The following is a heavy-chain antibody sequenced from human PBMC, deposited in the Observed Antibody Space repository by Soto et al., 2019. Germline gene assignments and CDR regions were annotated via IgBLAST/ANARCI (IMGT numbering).Heavy chain of an antibody. V-gene: IGHV4-34*02. J-gene: IGHJ4*02. CDR3: SRGVDAYKGGKY. CDR2: IHPSGSI. Sequence: QVQLQQWGAGLLKPSETLSLTCAVYGGSFSGFYWNWIRQSPGKGLEWIGEIHPSGSINYNPSLKRXXIISLDASKDQFSLEVTSVTAADTAIYYCSRGVDAYKGGKYWGQGTQVTVSS. D-gene: IGHD1-1*01. CDR1: GGSFSGFY.